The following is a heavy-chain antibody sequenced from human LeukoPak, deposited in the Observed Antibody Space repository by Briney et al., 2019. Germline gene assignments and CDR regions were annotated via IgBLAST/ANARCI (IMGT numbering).Heavy chain of an antibody. CDR3: ARVDYGDYDTNFFDY. CDR1: GYTFTGYY. J-gene: IGHJ4*02. V-gene: IGHV1-2*02. D-gene: IGHD4-17*01. Sequence: GASVKVSCKASGYTFTGYYMHWVRQAPGQGLEWMGWINPNSGGTNYAQKFQGRVTMTRDTSISTAYMELSRLRSDDTAVYYCARVDYGDYDTNFFDYWGQGTLVTVSS. CDR2: INPNSGGT.